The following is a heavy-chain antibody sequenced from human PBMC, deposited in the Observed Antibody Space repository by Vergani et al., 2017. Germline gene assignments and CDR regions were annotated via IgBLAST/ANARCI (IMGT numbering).Heavy chain of an antibody. CDR1: GASLNNGSYY. V-gene: IGHV4-61*02. D-gene: IGHD1-20*01. Sequence: QVQLQESGPGLVKPSQTLSLTCIVSGASLNNGSYYWNWIRQPAGKRLEWIGRIYSSGSTNYNPPLKSRVTISIDTSKNQFSLKLSSVTAADTAVYYCARGAVTGTTDRGDWFDPWGQGTLVTVSS. CDR3: ARGAVTGTTDRGDWFDP. CDR2: IYSSGST. J-gene: IGHJ5*02.